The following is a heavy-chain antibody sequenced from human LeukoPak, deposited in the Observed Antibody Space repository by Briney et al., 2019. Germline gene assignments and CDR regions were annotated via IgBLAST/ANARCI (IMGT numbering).Heavy chain of an antibody. CDR1: GSTFSSYA. V-gene: IGHV3-23*01. D-gene: IGHD2-2*01. CDR2: ISGSGGTT. Sequence: GGSLRLSCAASGSTFSSYAMTWVRQAPGKGLEWVSIISGSGGTTYYADSVKGRFTISRDNSKNTLYLQMNSLRAEDTAVYYCAKYLGYCGSSSCPRRFDPWGQGTLVTVSS. J-gene: IGHJ5*02. CDR3: AKYLGYCGSSSCPRRFDP.